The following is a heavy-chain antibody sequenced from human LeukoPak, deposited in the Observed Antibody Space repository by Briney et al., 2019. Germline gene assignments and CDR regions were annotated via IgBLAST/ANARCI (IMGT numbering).Heavy chain of an antibody. V-gene: IGHV1-69*01. CDR3: AMRSSVPAGTDYFDY. CDR2: IIPKFGST. D-gene: IGHD2-2*01. Sequence: SVTVCCTASGGTFSNSGINWVRQAPGQGLQWMGGIIPKFGSTKYAREFQGRFTITADESTSTAYMELSSLRSEDTAVHYCAMRSSVPAGTDYFDYWGQGTLVTVSS. J-gene: IGHJ4*02. CDR1: GGTFSNSG.